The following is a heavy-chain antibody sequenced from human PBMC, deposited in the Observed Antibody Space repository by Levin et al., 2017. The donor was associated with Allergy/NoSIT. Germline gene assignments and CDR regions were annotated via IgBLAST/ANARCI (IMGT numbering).Heavy chain of an antibody. CDR3: AGQMVVAATLDAFDI. V-gene: IGHV4-30-2*01. D-gene: IGHD2-15*01. J-gene: IGHJ3*02. Sequence: SETLSLTCAVSGGSISSGGYSWSWIRQPPGKGLEWIGYIYHSGSTYYNPSLKSRVTISVDRSKNQFSLKLSSVTAADTAVYYCAGQMVVAATLDAFDIWGQGTMVTVSS. CDR2: IYHSGST. CDR1: GGSISSGGYS.